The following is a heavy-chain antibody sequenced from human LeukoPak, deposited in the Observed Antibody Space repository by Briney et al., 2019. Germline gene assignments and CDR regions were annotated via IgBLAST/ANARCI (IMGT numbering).Heavy chain of an antibody. CDR3: ARDYYGSGSYPRGGWFDP. D-gene: IGHD3-10*01. Sequence: PSETLSLTCTVSGGSISSGSYYWSWIRQPAGKGLEWIGSIYHSGSTYYNPSLKSRVTISVDTSKNQFSLKLSSVTAADTAVYYCARDYYGSGSYPRGGWFDPWGQGTLVTVSS. CDR1: GGSISSGSYY. V-gene: IGHV4-39*07. J-gene: IGHJ5*02. CDR2: IYHSGST.